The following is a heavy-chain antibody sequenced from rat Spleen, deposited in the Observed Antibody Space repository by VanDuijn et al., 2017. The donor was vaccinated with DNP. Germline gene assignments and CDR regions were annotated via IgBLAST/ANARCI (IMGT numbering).Heavy chain of an antibody. J-gene: IGHJ4*01. CDR3: ARHRTIMPYYYAMDA. D-gene: IGHD1-12*01. CDR1: GITFSDHN. V-gene: IGHV5-7*01. Sequence: EVQLVESGGGLVQPGRSMKLSCAVSGITFSDHNMAWVRQGPKKGLEWGATISYDGRETYYRDSVKGRFTISRDNAQSTLYLQMDSLRSEDTATYYCARHRTIMPYYYAMDAWGQGASVTVSS. CDR2: ISYDGRET.